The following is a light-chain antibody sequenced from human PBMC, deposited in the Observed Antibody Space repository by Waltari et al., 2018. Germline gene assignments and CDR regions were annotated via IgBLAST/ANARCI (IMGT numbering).Light chain of an antibody. Sequence: EVVMTQSPATLSVSPGERVSLSCRASQSAKTSLDWYQQTPGQAPRLLIYRASTRAAGVPDRFSGSGSGTEFTLTISSLQSEDSAIYYCQQYNIWPWTFGPGTNVDIK. CDR3: QQYNIWPWT. V-gene: IGKV3D-15*01. CDR2: RAS. CDR1: QSAKTS. J-gene: IGKJ1*01.